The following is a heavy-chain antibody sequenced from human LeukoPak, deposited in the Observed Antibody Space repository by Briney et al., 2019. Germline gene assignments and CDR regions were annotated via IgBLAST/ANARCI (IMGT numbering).Heavy chain of an antibody. D-gene: IGHD2-2*01. CDR1: GFTFSSYA. CDR2: ITGSGDST. V-gene: IGHV3-23*01. Sequence: GGSLRLSCAASGFTFSSYAMSWVRQTPGKGLEWVSGITGSGDSTHYADSVKGRFTISRDSSKNTLYLQMDSLRAEDTAVYYCAKKRSEVVSAALNYWGQGTLATVSS. J-gene: IGHJ4*02. CDR3: AKKRSEVVSAALNY.